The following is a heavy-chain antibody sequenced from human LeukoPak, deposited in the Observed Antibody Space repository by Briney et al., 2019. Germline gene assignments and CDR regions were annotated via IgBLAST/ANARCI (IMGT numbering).Heavy chain of an antibody. J-gene: IGHJ5*02. CDR2: IYYSGST. V-gene: IGHV4-59*01. CDR3: ARGNAWFDT. CDR1: GGSISSYY. Sequence: SETLSLTCTVSGGSISSYYWSWIRQPPGKGLEWIGYIYYSGSTNYNPSIKSRVTISVDTSKNQFCMRLSSVTAADTAVYFCARGNAWFDTWGQGTLVTVSS.